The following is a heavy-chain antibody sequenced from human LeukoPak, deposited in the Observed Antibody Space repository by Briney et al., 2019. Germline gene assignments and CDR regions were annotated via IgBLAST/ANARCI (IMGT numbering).Heavy chain of an antibody. D-gene: IGHD4-23*01. V-gene: IGHV3-30*04. CDR2: IRYDGSNK. J-gene: IGHJ4*02. CDR3: ARHGGKGFDY. CDR1: GFTFSSYA. Sequence: PGGSLRLSCAASGFTFSSYAMHWVRQAPGKGLEWVAFIRYDGSNKYYADSVKGRFTISRDNSKNTLYLQMNSLRAEDTAVYYCARHGGKGFDYWGQGTLVTVSS.